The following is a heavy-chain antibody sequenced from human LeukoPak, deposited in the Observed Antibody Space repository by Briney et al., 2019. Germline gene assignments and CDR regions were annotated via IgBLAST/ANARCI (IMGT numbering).Heavy chain of an antibody. D-gene: IGHD5-18*01. J-gene: IGHJ4*02. CDR1: GYTFTSYD. CDR3: ARAFGYSYGYFYYFDY. CDR2: MNPNSGNT. V-gene: IGHV1-8*01. Sequence: ASVKVSYKASGYTFTSYDINWVRQATGQGLEWMGWMNPNSGNTGYAQKFQGRVTMTRNTSISTAYMELSSLRSEDTAVYYCARAFGYSYGYFYYFDYWGQGTLVTVSS.